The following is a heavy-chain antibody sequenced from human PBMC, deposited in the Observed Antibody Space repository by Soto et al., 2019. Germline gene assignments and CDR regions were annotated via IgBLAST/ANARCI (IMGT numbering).Heavy chain of an antibody. CDR2: SFHPGTT. CDR1: GAPISGHWYF. D-gene: IGHD1-20*01. CDR3: TRRYNWNDNYFDP. Sequence: PPETLFPPSTVSGAPISGHWYFWTWVRQPPGKGLEWVGGSFHPGTTYFNPSLKSRATISVDTSKNQFSLRLTSVTAADTAIYYCTRRYNWNDNYFDPRGPGALVTVSS. J-gene: IGHJ5*02. V-gene: IGHV4-39*01.